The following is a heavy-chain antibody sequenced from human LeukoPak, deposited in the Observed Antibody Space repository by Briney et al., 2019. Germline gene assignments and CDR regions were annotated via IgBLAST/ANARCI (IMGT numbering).Heavy chain of an antibody. Sequence: GVSVRLPCAASGFTFSSYCMHWVRQAPGKGLEWVAVISYDGSNKYYADFVKGRFTISRDNSKNTLYLQMNSLRAEDTAVYYCGKDLVVTVGYYYYGMDVWGQGTTVTVSS. CDR3: GKDLVVTVGYYYYGMDV. J-gene: IGHJ6*02. V-gene: IGHV3-30*18. D-gene: IGHD4-23*01. CDR2: ISYDGSNK. CDR1: GFTFSSYC.